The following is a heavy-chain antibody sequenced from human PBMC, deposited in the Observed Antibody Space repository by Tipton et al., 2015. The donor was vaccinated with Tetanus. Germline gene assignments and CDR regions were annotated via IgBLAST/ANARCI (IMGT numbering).Heavy chain of an antibody. D-gene: IGHD2-2*01. CDR3: AASAVHYYYGMDV. V-gene: IGHV1-46*01. CDR1: GYTFTSYY. CDR2: INPSGGST. Sequence: QVQLVQSGAEVKKPGASVKVSCKASGYTFTSYYMHWVRQAPGQGLEWMGIINPSGGSTSYAQKFQGRVTMTRDTSTSTVYMELSSLRSEDTAVYYCAASAVHYYYGMDVWGQGTTVTVSS. J-gene: IGHJ6*02.